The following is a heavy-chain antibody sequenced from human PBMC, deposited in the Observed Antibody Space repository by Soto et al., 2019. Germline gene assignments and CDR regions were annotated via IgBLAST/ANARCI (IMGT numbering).Heavy chain of an antibody. CDR3: AKDRVVVVVAATPSSYYGMDA. V-gene: IGHV3-30*18. CDR1: GFTFSSYG. D-gene: IGHD2-15*01. J-gene: IGHJ6*02. Sequence: SLRLSCAASGFTFSSYGMHWVRQAPGKGLEWVAVISYDGSNKYYADSVKGRFTISRDNSKNTLYLQMNSLRAEDTAVYYCAKDRVVVVVAATPSSYYGMDAWGQGTTLTVSS. CDR2: ISYDGSNK.